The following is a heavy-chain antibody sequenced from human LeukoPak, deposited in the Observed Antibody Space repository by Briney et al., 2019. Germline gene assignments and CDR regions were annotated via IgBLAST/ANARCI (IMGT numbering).Heavy chain of an antibody. J-gene: IGHJ4*02. CDR2: ISSSSSYI. CDR1: GSSFSIYS. V-gene: IGHV3-21*01. CDR3: ARAYYGSGTSHFDS. Sequence: GGSLRLSCAASGSSFSIYSMNWVRQAPGKGLEWVSSISSSSSYIYYADSVKGRFTISRDNAKNSLYLQMDSLRAEDTAVYYCARAYYGSGTSHFDSWGQGTLVTVSS. D-gene: IGHD3-10*01.